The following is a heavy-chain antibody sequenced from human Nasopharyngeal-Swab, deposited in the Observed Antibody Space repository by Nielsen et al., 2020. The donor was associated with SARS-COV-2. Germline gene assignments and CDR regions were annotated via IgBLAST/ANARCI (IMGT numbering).Heavy chain of an antibody. CDR2: IYYSGST. Sequence: GSLRLSCTVSGGSISSSSCYWGWIRQPPGKGLEWIGSIYYSGSTYYNPSLKSRVTISVDTSKNQFSLKLSSVAAADTAVYYCARDYYGSGSYDFLGLYYYGMDVWGQGTTVTVSS. V-gene: IGHV4-39*02. J-gene: IGHJ6*02. D-gene: IGHD3-10*01. CDR3: ARDYYGSGSYDFLGLYYYGMDV. CDR1: GGSISSSSCY.